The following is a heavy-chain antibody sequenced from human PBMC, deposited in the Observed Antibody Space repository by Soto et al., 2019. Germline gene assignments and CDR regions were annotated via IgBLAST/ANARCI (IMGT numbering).Heavy chain of an antibody. CDR2: IYYSGST. V-gene: IGHV4-31*03. J-gene: IGHJ3*02. Sequence: SETLSLTCTVSGGSISSGGYYWSWIRQHPGKGLEWIGYIYYSGSTYYNPSLKSRVTISVDTSKNQFSLKLSSVTAADTAVYYCARVFAFVVVVAARDDAFDIWGQGTMVTVSS. CDR3: ARVFAFVVVVAARDDAFDI. D-gene: IGHD2-15*01. CDR1: GGSISSGGYY.